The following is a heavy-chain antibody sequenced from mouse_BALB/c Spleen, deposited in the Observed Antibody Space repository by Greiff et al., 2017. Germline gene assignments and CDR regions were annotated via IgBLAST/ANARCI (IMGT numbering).Heavy chain of an antibody. J-gene: IGHJ2*01. CDR1: GYSITSDYA. Sequence: EVQLQESGPGLVKPSQSLSLTCTVTGYSITSDYAWNWIRQFPGNKLEWMGYISYSGSTSYNPSLKSRISITRDTSKNQFFLQLNSVTTEDTATYYCARREVRRGYFDYWGQGTTLTVSS. CDR3: ARREVRRGYFDY. CDR2: ISYSGST. D-gene: IGHD2-14*01. V-gene: IGHV3-2*02.